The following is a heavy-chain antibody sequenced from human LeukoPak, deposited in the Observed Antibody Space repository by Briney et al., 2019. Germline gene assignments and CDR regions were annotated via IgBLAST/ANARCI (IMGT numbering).Heavy chain of an antibody. CDR3: ARDTLIMTTVVISYDEDAFDI. D-gene: IGHD4-23*01. CDR2: INPYSGGT. Sequence: ASVKVSCKASGYTFTGHYMHWVRQAPGQGLEWMGWINPYSGGTHYALIFQDRVTMTTDTSTSTAYMELRSLRSDDTAVYYCARDTLIMTTVVISYDEDAFDIWGQGTMVTVSS. CDR1: GYTFTGHY. J-gene: IGHJ3*02. V-gene: IGHV1-2*02.